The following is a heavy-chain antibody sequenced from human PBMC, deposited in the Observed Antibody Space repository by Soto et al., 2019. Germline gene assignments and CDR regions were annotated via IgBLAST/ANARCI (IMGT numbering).Heavy chain of an antibody. CDR1: GYTFTSYG. CDR2: ISAYNGNT. J-gene: IGHJ6*02. Sequence: QVPLVQSGAEVKKPGASVKVSCKASGYTFTSYGISWVRQAPGQGLEWMGWISAYNGNTNYAQKLQGRVTMTTDTSTSTAYMELRSLRSDDTAVYYCARVGLGYSSGWPSSYYYYGMDVWGQGTTVTVSS. CDR3: ARVGLGYSSGWPSSYYYYGMDV. V-gene: IGHV1-18*04. D-gene: IGHD6-19*01.